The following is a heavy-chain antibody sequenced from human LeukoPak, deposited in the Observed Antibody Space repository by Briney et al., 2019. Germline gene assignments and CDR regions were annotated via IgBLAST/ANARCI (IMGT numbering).Heavy chain of an antibody. V-gene: IGHV1-18*01. D-gene: IGHD1-26*01. CDR3: ARDRSPYSGSYRPIDY. CDR2: ISAYNGNT. J-gene: IGHJ4*02. CDR1: GYTFTSYG. Sequence: ASVKVSCKASGYTFTSYGISWVRQAPGQGLEWMGWISAYNGNTNYAQKLQGRVTMTTDTSTSTAYMELRSLRSDDTAVYYCARDRSPYSGSYRPIDYWGQGTLVTVSS.